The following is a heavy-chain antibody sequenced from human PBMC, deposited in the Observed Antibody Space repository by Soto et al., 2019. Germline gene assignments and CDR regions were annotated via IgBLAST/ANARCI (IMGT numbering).Heavy chain of an antibody. J-gene: IGHJ6*03. D-gene: IGHD4-4*01. V-gene: IGHV2-26*01. Sequence: QVTLKESGPVLVNPTETLTLTCTVSGFSLSNARMGVSWIRQPPGKALEWLAHIFSNDEKSYSTSLKSRLTISKDTSKSQVVLTMTNMDPVDTATYYCARIADSNYVPYYYYYMDVWGKGTTVTVSS. CDR2: IFSNDEK. CDR3: ARIADSNYVPYYYYYMDV. CDR1: GFSLSNARMG.